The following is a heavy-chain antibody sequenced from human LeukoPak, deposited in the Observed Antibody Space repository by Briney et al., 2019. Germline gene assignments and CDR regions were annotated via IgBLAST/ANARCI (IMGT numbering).Heavy chain of an antibody. CDR3: AKDWPDGLHQLVFDY. CDR1: GFTFSSYG. J-gene: IGHJ4*02. Sequence: PGRSLRLSCAASGFTFSSYGMHWVRQAPGKGLEGGAVISYDGSNKYYADSVKGRFTISRDNSKNTLYLQMNSLRAEDTAVYYCAKDWPDGLHQLVFDYWGQGTLVTVSS. D-gene: IGHD2-2*01. V-gene: IGHV3-30*18. CDR2: ISYDGSNK.